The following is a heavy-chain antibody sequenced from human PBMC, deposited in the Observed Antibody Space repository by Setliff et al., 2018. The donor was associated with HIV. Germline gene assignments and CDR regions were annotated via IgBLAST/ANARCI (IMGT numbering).Heavy chain of an antibody. V-gene: IGHV4-4*07. CDR2: IYTSGST. D-gene: IGHD4-17*01. CDR1: GGSISGYY. Sequence: SETLSLTCTVSGGSISGYYWSWIRKPAGKGLEWIGRIYTSGSTDYNPSFKSRVTMSADTSKNQFSLKLNSVTAADTAIYYCARLTINTTTVTAHLLWYLDLWGRGTLVTVSS. CDR3: ARLTINTTTVTAHLLWYLDL. J-gene: IGHJ2*01.